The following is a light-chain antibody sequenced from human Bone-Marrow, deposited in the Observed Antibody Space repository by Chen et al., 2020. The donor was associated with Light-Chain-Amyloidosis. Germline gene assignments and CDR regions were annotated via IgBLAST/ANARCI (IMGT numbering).Light chain of an antibody. Sequence: SYVLTQPSSVSVAPGQTATIACGGNNIGSTSVHWYQQTPGQAPLLVVYDDSDRPSGIPERVSGSNSGNTATLTSSRVEAGDEADYDCQVWDRSSDRPVVGGGTKLNVL. V-gene: IGLV3-21*02. J-gene: IGLJ3*02. CDR1: NIGSTS. CDR3: QVWDRSSDRPV. CDR2: DDS.